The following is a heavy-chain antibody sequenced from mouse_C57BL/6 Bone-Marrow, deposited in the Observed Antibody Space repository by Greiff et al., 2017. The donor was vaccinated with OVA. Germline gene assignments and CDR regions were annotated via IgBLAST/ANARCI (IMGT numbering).Heavy chain of an antibody. Sequence: EVMLVESGGGLVQSGRSLRLSCATSGFTFSDFYMEWVRQAPGKGLEWIAASRNKANDYTTEYSASVKGRFIVSRDTSQSILYLQMNALRAEDTAIYYCARDAKDGYYERFAYWGQGTLVTVSA. CDR3: ARDAKDGYYERFAY. CDR2: SRNKANDYTT. D-gene: IGHD2-3*01. CDR1: GFTFSDFY. V-gene: IGHV7-1*01. J-gene: IGHJ3*01.